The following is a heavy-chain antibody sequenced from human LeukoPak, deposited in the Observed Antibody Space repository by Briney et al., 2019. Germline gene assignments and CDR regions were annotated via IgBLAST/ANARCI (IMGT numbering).Heavy chain of an antibody. CDR3: ARQMYYDILTGYFSFFSNFDY. CDR1: GGSFSTYY. Sequence: PSETLSLTCTVSGGSFSTYYWSWIRQPAGKGLEWIGRIYTSGSTNYNPSLKSRVTISLDTSKNQFSLKLSSVTAADTAVYYCARQMYYDILTGYFSFFSNFDYWGQGTLVTVSS. V-gene: IGHV4-4*07. J-gene: IGHJ4*02. CDR2: IYTSGST. D-gene: IGHD3-9*01.